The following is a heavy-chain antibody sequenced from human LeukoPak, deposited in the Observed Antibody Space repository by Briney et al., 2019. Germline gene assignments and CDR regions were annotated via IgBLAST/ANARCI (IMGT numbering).Heavy chain of an antibody. CDR1: GFTVSKYW. CDR2: INTDGTVT. J-gene: IGHJ4*02. D-gene: IGHD6-19*01. Sequence: PGRSLRLSCAAAGFTVSKYWMLWVRQAPGKGLDSVSRINTDGTVTTYADSVKGRFTVSRDNADNTMFLQMNSVRDEDTAVYYCATKQWLAPPPDSWGQGTPVTVSS. V-gene: IGHV3-74*01. CDR3: ATKQWLAPPPDS.